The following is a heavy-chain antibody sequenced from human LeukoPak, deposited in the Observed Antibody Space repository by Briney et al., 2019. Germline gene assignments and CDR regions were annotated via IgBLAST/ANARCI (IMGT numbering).Heavy chain of an antibody. D-gene: IGHD2-21*01. CDR1: GGTFSSYA. CDR3: ARGSILWWCPDY. Sequence: SVNVSCKASGGTFSSYAISWVRQATGQGLEWMGGIIPIFGTANYAQKFQGRVTITADESTSTAYMELSSLRSEDTAVYYCARGSILWWCPDYWGQGTLVTVSS. V-gene: IGHV1-69*01. CDR2: IIPIFGTA. J-gene: IGHJ4*02.